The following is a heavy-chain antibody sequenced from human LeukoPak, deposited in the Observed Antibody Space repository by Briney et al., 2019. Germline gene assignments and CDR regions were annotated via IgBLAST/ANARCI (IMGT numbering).Heavy chain of an antibody. CDR3: ASPRIAAAGIDF. J-gene: IGHJ4*02. Sequence: PSETLSLTCSVSGGSIRSSSFYWGWIRQPPGKGLEWIGSIYYSGTTYYNPSLRSRVTISVGTSKSQFSLRLSSVTAADTAVYYCASPRIAAAGIDFWGQGTLVTVSS. V-gene: IGHV4-39*01. D-gene: IGHD6-13*01. CDR1: GGSIRSSSFY. CDR2: IYYSGTT.